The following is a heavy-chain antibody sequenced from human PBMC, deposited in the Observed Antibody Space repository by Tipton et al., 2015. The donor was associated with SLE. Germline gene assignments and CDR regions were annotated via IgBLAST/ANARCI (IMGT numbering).Heavy chain of an antibody. Sequence: SLRLSCAASGFIFSSYTMHWVRQAPGKGLEWVSSISSSSNYIYYADSVKGRFTNSRDNAKNSLYLQMNSLRVEDTGVYYCAKRPVTTATVYFDYWGQGTLVTVSS. CDR2: ISSSSNYI. CDR1: GFIFSSYT. J-gene: IGHJ4*02. V-gene: IGHV3-21*03. D-gene: IGHD4-17*01. CDR3: AKRPVTTATVYFDY.